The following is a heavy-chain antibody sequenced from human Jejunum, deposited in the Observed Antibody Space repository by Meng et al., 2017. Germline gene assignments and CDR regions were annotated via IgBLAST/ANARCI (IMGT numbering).Heavy chain of an antibody. CDR2: ISLSGSP. D-gene: IGHD2-15*01. V-gene: IGHV4-4*02. CDR1: GGSISSSSW. Sequence: HVQLQESVPGLVNPSGTLSLTCAVYGGSISSSSWWSWVRQPPGKGLEWIGEISLSGSPSYNPSLRTRVTISIDTSRNQFSLSLSSVTAADTAVYYCARHGAAPYFDDWGQGSLVTVSS. J-gene: IGHJ4*02. CDR3: ARHGAAPYFDD.